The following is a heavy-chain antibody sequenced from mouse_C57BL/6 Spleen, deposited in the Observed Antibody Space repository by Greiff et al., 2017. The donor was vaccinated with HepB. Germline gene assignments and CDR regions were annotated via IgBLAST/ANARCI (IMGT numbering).Heavy chain of an antibody. CDR1: GYTFTSYG. D-gene: IGHD2-4*01. V-gene: IGHV1-81*01. CDR2: IYPRSGNT. CDR3: ARYDYEDAMDY. Sequence: QVQLKESGAELARPGASVKLSCKASGYTFTSYGISWVKQRTGQGLEWIGEIYPRSGNTYYNEKFKGKATLTADKSSSTAYMELRSLTSEDSAVYFCARYDYEDAMDYWGQGTSVTVSS. J-gene: IGHJ4*01.